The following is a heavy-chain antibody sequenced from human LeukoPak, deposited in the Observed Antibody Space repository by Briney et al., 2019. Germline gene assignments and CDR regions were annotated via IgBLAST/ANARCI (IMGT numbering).Heavy chain of an antibody. V-gene: IGHV3-30*18. CDR3: AKAAVAGPGEDY. CDR2: ISYDGSNK. D-gene: IGHD6-19*01. J-gene: IGHJ4*02. CDR1: GFTFSSYG. Sequence: PGRSLRLSCAASGFTFSSYGMHWVRQAPGKGLEWVAVISYDGSNKYYADSVKGRFTISRDNSKNTLYLQMNSLRAEDTAVYYCAKAAVAGPGEDYWGQGTLVTVSS.